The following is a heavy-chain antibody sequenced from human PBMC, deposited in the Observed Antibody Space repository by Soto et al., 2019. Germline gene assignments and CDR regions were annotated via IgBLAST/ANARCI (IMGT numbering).Heavy chain of an antibody. V-gene: IGHV3-48*02. CDR1: GFTFSSYS. J-gene: IGHJ3*02. CDR3: AREPIVVVVAATPDAFDI. D-gene: IGHD2-15*01. CDR2: ISSSSSTI. Sequence: EVQLVESGGGLVQPGGSLRLSCAASGFTFSSYSMNWVRQAPGKGLEWVSYISSSSSTIYYADSVKGRFTISRDNAKNSLYLQMNSLRDEDTAVYYCAREPIVVVVAATPDAFDIWGQGTMVTVSS.